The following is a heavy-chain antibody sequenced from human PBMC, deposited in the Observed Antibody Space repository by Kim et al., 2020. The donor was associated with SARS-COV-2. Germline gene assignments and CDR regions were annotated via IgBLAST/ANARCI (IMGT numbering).Heavy chain of an antibody. V-gene: IGHV3-13*01. Sequence: GGSLRLSCAASGFTFSSSDMHWVRQATGKGLEWVSAIGTAGDTYYPGSVKGRFTISRENAKNSLYLQMNSLRAGDTAVYYCARVSHYYGSGSRGMDVWGQGTTVTVSS. CDR2: IGTAGDT. CDR3: ARVSHYYGSGSRGMDV. D-gene: IGHD3-10*01. J-gene: IGHJ6*02. CDR1: GFTFSSSD.